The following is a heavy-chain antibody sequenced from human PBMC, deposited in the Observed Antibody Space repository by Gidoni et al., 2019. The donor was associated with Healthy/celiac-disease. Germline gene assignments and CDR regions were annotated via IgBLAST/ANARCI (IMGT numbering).Heavy chain of an antibody. CDR2: IIPIFGTA. CDR3: ARRLYYYGSGSQYGMDV. J-gene: IGHJ6*02. Sequence: QVQLVQSGAEVKKPGSSVKVSCTASGGTFSSYAISWVRQAPGQGLEWMGGIIPIFGTANYAQKFQGRVTITADESTSTAYMELSSLRSEDTAVYYCARRLYYYGSGSQYGMDVWGQGTTVTVSS. D-gene: IGHD3-10*01. V-gene: IGHV1-69*01. CDR1: GGTFSSYA.